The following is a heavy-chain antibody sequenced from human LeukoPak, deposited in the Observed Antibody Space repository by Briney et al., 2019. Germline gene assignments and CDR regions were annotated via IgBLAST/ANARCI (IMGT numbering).Heavy chain of an antibody. CDR1: GYTFTSYY. V-gene: IGHV1-46*01. J-gene: IGHJ6*02. Sequence: ASVKVSCKASGYTFTSYYMHWVRQAPGQGLEWMGIINPSGGSTSYAQKFQGRVTMTRDTSTSTVYMELSSLRSVDTAVYYCAREWVVVAATTYYYYGMDVWGQGTTVTVSS. CDR3: AREWVVVAATTYYYYGMDV. CDR2: INPSGGST. D-gene: IGHD2-15*01.